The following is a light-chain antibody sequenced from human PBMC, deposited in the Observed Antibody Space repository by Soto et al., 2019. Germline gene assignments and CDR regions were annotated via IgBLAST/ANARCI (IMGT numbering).Light chain of an antibody. J-gene: IGKJ2*01. CDR3: QQRRDWPST. V-gene: IGKV3-11*01. CDR2: DAS. Sequence: EIVLTQSPATLSLSPGERVTLSCRASQSVSSYLAWYQQKPGQAPRLLIYDASNRATGVPARFSGSGSGTDFTLTISSLEPEDFALYFCQQRRDWPSTFGQGTKLDIK. CDR1: QSVSSY.